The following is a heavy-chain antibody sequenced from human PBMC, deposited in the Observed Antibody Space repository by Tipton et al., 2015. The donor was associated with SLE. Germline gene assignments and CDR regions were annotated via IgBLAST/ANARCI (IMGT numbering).Heavy chain of an antibody. CDR1: GGSISINY. CDR2: IYYSGST. J-gene: IGHJ2*01. CDR3: ARGGNWGGWYFDL. V-gene: IGHV4-59*08. D-gene: IGHD7-27*01. Sequence: TLSLTCAVSGGSISINYWSWIRQPPGKGLEWIGSIYYSGSTFYNPSLKSRVSISIDTSKSQFSLKLNSVTAADTAVYYCARGGNWGGWYFDLWGRGTLVTVSS.